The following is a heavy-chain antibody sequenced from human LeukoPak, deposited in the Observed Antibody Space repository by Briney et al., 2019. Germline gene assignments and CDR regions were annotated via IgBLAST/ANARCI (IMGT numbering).Heavy chain of an antibody. CDR1: GFTFSTYW. J-gene: IGHJ4*02. CDR2: IKEDGNLK. D-gene: IGHD3-16*01. V-gene: IGHV3-7*03. CDR3: ARGTPFGDY. Sequence: PGGSLRLSCAASGFTFSTYWMHWVRQAPGKGLEWVANIKEDGNLKHYVDSLKGRFTISRDNAKNSLYLQMNSLRAEDTAVYYCARGTPFGDYWGQGTLVTVSS.